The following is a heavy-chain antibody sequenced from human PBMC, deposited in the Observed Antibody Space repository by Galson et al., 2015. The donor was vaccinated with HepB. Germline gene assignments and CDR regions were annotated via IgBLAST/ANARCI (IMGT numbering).Heavy chain of an antibody. Sequence: ETLSLTCTVSGASISGYYWNWIRQPPGKGLEWIGYISYSGSPNYNPPLKSRVTISINTSKNQFSLNLSSVTAADTAVYYCARVYDSSSADLDYWGQGTLVTVSS. J-gene: IGHJ4*02. CDR2: ISYSGSP. V-gene: IGHV4-59*01. D-gene: IGHD6-6*01. CDR1: GASISGYY. CDR3: ARVYDSSSADLDY.